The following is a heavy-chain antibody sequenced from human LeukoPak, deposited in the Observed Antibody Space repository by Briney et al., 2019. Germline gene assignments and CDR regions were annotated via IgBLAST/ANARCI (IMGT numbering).Heavy chain of an antibody. CDR3: ARDREDFWSGYFDY. V-gene: IGHV1-69*05. D-gene: IGHD3-3*01. CDR1: GGTFSSYA. J-gene: IGHJ4*02. CDR2: IIPIFGTA. Sequence: SVKVSCKASGGTFSSYAISWVRQAPGQGLECMGGIIPIFGTANYAQKFQGRVTITTDESTSTAYMELSSLRSEDTAVYYCARDREDFWSGYFDYWGQGTLVTVSS.